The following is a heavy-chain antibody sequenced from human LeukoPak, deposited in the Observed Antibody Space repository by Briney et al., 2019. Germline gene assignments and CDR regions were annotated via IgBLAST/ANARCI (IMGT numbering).Heavy chain of an antibody. CDR3: ARSTTPNENEYFEH. CDR2: INSHSGGT. V-gene: IGHV1-2*02. J-gene: IGHJ1*01. D-gene: IGHD2/OR15-2a*01. Sequence: ASVKVSCKASGYTFTSYGISWVRQAPGQGLEWMGWINSHSGGTKYAQKFQGRVTMTRDTSIGTAYMELSRLRSDDTAVYYCARSTTPNENEYFEHWGQGTLVTVSS. CDR1: GYTFTSYG.